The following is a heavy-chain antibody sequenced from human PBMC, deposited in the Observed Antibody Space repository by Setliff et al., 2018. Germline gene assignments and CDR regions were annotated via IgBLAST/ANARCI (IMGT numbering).Heavy chain of an antibody. CDR1: GFTFSNYW. CDR2: IKQDGSEK. V-gene: IGHV3-7*03. D-gene: IGHD3-10*01. Sequence: PGGSLRLSCAASGFTFSNYWMNWVRQAPGKGPEWVANIKQDGSEKNYVDSVKGRFTISRDNARNSLYLQMNSLRAEDTAVYYCAREQFVGDYWGQGTLVTVSS. CDR3: AREQFVGDY. J-gene: IGHJ4*02.